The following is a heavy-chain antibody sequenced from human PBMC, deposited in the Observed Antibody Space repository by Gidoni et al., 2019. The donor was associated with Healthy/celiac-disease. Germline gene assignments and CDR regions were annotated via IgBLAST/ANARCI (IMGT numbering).Heavy chain of an antibody. Sequence: QVQLVESGGGVVQPGRSLRLSCAASGFTFSSYAMHWVRQAPGKGLEWVAVISYDGSNKYYADSVKGRFTISRDNSKNTLYLQMNSLRAEDTAVYYCAREATAMVDYYYYYGMDVWGQGTTVTVSS. D-gene: IGHD5-18*01. CDR1: GFTFSSYA. V-gene: IGHV3-30*04. CDR3: AREATAMVDYYYYYGMDV. J-gene: IGHJ6*02. CDR2: ISYDGSNK.